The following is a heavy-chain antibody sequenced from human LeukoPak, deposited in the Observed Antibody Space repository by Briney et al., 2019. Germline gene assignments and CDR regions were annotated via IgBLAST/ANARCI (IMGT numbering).Heavy chain of an antibody. J-gene: IGHJ4*02. CDR2: IYYSGST. D-gene: IGHD5-24*01. CDR1: GGSISSYY. Sequence: SETLSLTCTVSGGSISSYYWSWIRQPPGKGLEWIGYIYYSGSTNYNPSLKSRVTISVDTSKNQFSLKLSSVTAADTAVYYCARGVLGDGYTPYFDYWGQGTLVTVSS. CDR3: ARGVLGDGYTPYFDY. V-gene: IGHV4-59*01.